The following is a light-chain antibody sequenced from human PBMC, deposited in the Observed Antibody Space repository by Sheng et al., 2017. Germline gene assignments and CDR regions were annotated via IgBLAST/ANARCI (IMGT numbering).Light chain of an antibody. J-gene: IGLJ2*01. CDR1: SSDIGSYNL. Sequence: QSALTQPASVSASPGQSITISCTGTSSDIGSYNLVSWYQQHPGKAPKLMIYEVSKRTSGVSSRFSGSKSGNTASLTISGLQAEDEADYHCCSYAGSSNFVLFGGGTKLTVL. CDR3: CSYAGSSNFVL. CDR2: EVS. V-gene: IGLV2-23*02.